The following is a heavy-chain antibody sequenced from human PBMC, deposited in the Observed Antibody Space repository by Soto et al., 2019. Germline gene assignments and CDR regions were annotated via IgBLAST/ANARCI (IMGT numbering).Heavy chain of an antibody. V-gene: IGHV3-33*01. J-gene: IGHJ4*02. CDR1: GFTFSSYG. CDR2: IWYDGSNK. Sequence: GGSLRPSCAASGFTFSSYGMHWVRQAPGKGLEWVAVIWYDGSNKYYADSVKGRFTISRDNSKNTLYLQMNSLRAEDTAVYYCARDGLWGAAFDYWGQGTLVTVSS. CDR3: ARDGLWGAAFDY. D-gene: IGHD1-26*01.